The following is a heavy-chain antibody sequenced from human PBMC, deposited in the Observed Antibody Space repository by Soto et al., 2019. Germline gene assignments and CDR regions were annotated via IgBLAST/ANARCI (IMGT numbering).Heavy chain of an antibody. CDR3: ARQYTYGRV. D-gene: IGHD5-18*01. CDR1: GFTFSSYW. J-gene: IGHJ4*02. CDR2: INPDGSEK. V-gene: IGHV3-7*01. Sequence: EVQLVESGGGLVQPGGSLRLSCAASGFTFSSYWMSWVRQAPGKGLECVANINPDGSEKYYVDSVKGRFTISRDSAQNSGYLKMHSLRAEDTAVYYCARQYTYGRVWGQGTLVTVSS.